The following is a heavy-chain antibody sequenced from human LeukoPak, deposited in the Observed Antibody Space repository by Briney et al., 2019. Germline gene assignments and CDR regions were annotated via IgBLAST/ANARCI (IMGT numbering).Heavy chain of an antibody. CDR3: ARDGRGMDV. J-gene: IGHJ6*02. V-gene: IGHV4-30-2*01. CDR2: IYHSGSA. Sequence: SETLSLTCAVSGGSISSGGYSWSWIRQPPGKGLEWIGYIYHSGSAYYNPSLKSRVTISVDRSKNQFSLKLSSVTAADTAVYYCARDGRGMDVWGQGTTVTVSS. CDR1: GGSISSGGYS.